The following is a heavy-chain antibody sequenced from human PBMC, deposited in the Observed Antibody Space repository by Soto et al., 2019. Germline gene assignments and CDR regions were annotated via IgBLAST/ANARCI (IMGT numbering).Heavy chain of an antibody. V-gene: IGHV4-31*03. D-gene: IGHD3-22*01. J-gene: IGHJ5*02. CDR3: ARAQQQEYYYDSSGYSGRDNWFDP. CDR2: IYYSGST. CDR1: GGSISSGGYY. Sequence: RSLTCTVSGGSISSGGYYWSWIRQHPGKGLEWIGYIYYSGSTYYNPSLKSRVTISVDTSKNQFSLKLSSVTAADTAVYYCARAQQQEYYYDSSGYSGRDNWFDPWGQGTLVTVFS.